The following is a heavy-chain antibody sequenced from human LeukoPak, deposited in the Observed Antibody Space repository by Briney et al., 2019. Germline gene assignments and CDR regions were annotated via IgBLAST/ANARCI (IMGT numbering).Heavy chain of an antibody. J-gene: IGHJ6*03. D-gene: IGHD6-19*01. CDR1: GGSISSYY. CDR2: IYYSGST. Sequence: SETLSLTCTVSGGSISSYYWSWIRQPPGKGLEWIGYIYYSGSTNYNPSLKSRVTISVDTSKKQFSLELSSVTAADTAVYYCARRAVAARYYYYYYYMDVWGKGTTVTISS. V-gene: IGHV4-59*01. CDR3: ARRAVAARYYYYYYYMDV.